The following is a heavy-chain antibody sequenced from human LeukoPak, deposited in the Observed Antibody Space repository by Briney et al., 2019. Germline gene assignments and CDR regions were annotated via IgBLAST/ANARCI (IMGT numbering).Heavy chain of an antibody. Sequence: SETLSLTCTVSGGSISSYYWGWIRQPPGKGLEWIGSIYYSGSTYYNPSLKSRVTISVDTSKNQFSLKLSSVTAADTAVYYCARPYVAARPGFYFDYWGQGTLVTVSS. CDR1: GGSISSYY. CDR3: ARPYVAARPGFYFDY. D-gene: IGHD6-6*01. CDR2: IYYSGST. V-gene: IGHV4-39*01. J-gene: IGHJ4*02.